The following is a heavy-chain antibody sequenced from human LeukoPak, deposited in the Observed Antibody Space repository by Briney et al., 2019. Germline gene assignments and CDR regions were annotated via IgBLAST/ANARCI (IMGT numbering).Heavy chain of an antibody. V-gene: IGHV4-4*08. CDR2: IFHTRTT. Sequence: PSETLSLTCTVSGGSIGTDYWSWIRQPPGKGLEWIGYIFHTRTTDMNPSLKSRLTLSVDTSKNQFSLKLSSVTAADTAVYYCARDLQVVPAVYAFDIWGQGTMVTVSS. J-gene: IGHJ3*02. CDR1: GGSIGTDY. D-gene: IGHD2-2*01. CDR3: ARDLQVVPAVYAFDI.